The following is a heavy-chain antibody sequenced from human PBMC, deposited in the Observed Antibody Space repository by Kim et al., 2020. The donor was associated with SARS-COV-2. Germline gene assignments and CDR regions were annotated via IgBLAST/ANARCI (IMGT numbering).Heavy chain of an antibody. CDR3: AREFTVTSFPGVGRFDP. V-gene: IGHV4-4*07. CDR2: IYTSGST. J-gene: IGHJ5*02. D-gene: IGHD4-17*01. CDR1: GGSISSYY. Sequence: SETLSLTCTVSGGSISSYYWSWIRQPAGKGLEWIGRIYTSGSTNYNPSLKSRVTMSVDTSKNQFSLKLSSVTAADTAVYYCAREFTVTSFPGVGRFDPWGQGTLVTVSS.